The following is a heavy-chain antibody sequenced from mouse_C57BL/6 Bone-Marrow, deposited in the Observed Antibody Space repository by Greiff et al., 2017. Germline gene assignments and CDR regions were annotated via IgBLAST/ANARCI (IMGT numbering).Heavy chain of an antibody. CDR1: GFSFNTYA. Sequence: EVKLMESGGGLVQPKGSLKLSCAASGFSFNTYAMNWVRQAPGKGLEWVARIRSKSNNYATSYADSVKDRFTISRDDSESMLYLQMNNLKTEDTAMYYCVAFYWYFDVWGTGTTVTVSS. V-gene: IGHV10-1*01. J-gene: IGHJ1*03. CDR3: VAFYWYFDV. CDR2: IRSKSNNYAT.